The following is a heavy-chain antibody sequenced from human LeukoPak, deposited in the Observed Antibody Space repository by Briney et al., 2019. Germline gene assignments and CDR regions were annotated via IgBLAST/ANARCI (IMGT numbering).Heavy chain of an antibody. Sequence: GGSLRLSCAASGFTLSSYEMNWVRQAPGRGLEWVSYISSSASTTHYADSVMGRFTISRDNAKNSLYLQMNSLRAEDTAVYYCARGRYSRYFDYWGQGTLVTVSS. CDR2: ISSSASTT. CDR3: ARGRYSRYFDY. J-gene: IGHJ4*02. CDR1: GFTLSSYE. D-gene: IGHD6-13*01. V-gene: IGHV3-48*03.